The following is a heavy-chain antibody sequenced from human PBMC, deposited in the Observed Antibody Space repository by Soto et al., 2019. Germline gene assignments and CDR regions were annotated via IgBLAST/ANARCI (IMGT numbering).Heavy chain of an antibody. CDR1: GGSISSSSYY. CDR3: ASTHYYDSSGYYHH. J-gene: IGHJ5*02. Sequence: KSSETLSLTCTVSGGSISSSSYYWGWIRQPPGKGLEWIGSIYYSGSTYYNPSLKSRVTISVDTSKNQFSLKLSSVTAADTAVYYCASTHYYDSSGYYHHWGQGTLVTVSS. V-gene: IGHV4-39*01. D-gene: IGHD3-22*01. CDR2: IYYSGST.